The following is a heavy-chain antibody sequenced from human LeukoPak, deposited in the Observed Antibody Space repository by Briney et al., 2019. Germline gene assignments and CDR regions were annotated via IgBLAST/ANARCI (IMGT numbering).Heavy chain of an antibody. J-gene: IGHJ4*02. V-gene: IGHV2-5*01. Sequence: SWIRQPPGKALEWLALIYWNDDKRYSPSLKSRLTITKDTSKNQVVLTMTNMDPVDTATYYCAHRGYGYEIDYWGQGTLVTVSS. CDR2: IYWNDDK. CDR3: AHRGYGYEIDY. D-gene: IGHD5-18*01.